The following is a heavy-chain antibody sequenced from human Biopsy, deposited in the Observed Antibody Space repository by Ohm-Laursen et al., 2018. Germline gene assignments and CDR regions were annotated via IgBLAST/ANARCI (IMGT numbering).Heavy chain of an antibody. CDR1: GDSVSSGSFY. Sequence: SETLSLTCTVSGDSVSSGSFYWTWIRQPPGQGLEYTGNIYDRGSTANYNPSLESRVTMSEDMLKIQFSLKLSSVTGADTAIYYCTRGMRSSGWPYFDSWGQGTLVTVSS. J-gene: IGHJ4*02. CDR3: TRGMRSSGWPYFDS. CDR2: IYDRGSTA. V-gene: IGHV4-61*01. D-gene: IGHD6-19*01.